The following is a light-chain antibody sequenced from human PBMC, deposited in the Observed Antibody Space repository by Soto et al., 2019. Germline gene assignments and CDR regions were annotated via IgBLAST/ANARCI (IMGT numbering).Light chain of an antibody. CDR3: QQHYSPPWT. CDR1: QSVLYSPNNKNY. Sequence: DIVMTQSPDSLAVALGERATINCKSSQSVLYSPNNKNYLSWYQQKAGQSPRLLIYWASARESGVPARFSGSGSGTDFTLTIDSLQVEDVAVYYCQQHYSPPWTFGQGTKVEV. CDR2: WAS. V-gene: IGKV4-1*01. J-gene: IGKJ1*01.